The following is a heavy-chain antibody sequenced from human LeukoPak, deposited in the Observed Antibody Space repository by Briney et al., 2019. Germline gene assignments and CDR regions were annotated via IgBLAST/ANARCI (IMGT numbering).Heavy chain of an antibody. D-gene: IGHD5-12*01. Sequence: QPGGSLRLSCAASGFTFSSYWMHWVRHAPGKGLVWVSRINSDGSSTSYADSVKGRFTISRDNAKNTMYLRMNSLRAEDTAVYYCARVKSSGYGEYYFDYRGQGTLVTVSS. CDR1: GFTFSSYW. CDR3: ARVKSSGYGEYYFDY. CDR2: INSDGSST. J-gene: IGHJ4*02. V-gene: IGHV3-74*01.